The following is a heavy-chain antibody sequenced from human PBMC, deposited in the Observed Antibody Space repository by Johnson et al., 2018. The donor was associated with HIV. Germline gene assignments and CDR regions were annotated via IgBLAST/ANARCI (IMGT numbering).Heavy chain of an antibody. Sequence: VQLVESGGGLIQPGGSLRLSCAASGFTFDDYGMSWVRQAPGKGLEWVSGINWNGARTGHADSVKGRFTISRDNAKNYLYLQMNSLRAEDTALYYCARDWNPLAVAGAQYAFDIWGQGTMVTVSS. V-gene: IGHV3-20*04. J-gene: IGHJ3*02. CDR2: INWNGART. CDR3: ARDWNPLAVAGAQYAFDI. CDR1: GFTFDDYG. D-gene: IGHD6-19*01.